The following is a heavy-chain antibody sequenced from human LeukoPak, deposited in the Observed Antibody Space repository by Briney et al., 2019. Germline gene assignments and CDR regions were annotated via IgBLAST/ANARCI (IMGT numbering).Heavy chain of an antibody. Sequence: NPSETLSLTCTVSGGSISSYYWSWIRQPPGKGLEWTGYIYYSGSTNYNPSLKSRVTISVDTSKNQFSLKLISVTAADTAVYYCARDDSGSYHQLGVWGQGTTVTVSS. J-gene: IGHJ6*02. CDR3: ARDDSGSYHQLGV. CDR1: GGSISSYY. CDR2: IYYSGST. D-gene: IGHD1-26*01. V-gene: IGHV4-59*01.